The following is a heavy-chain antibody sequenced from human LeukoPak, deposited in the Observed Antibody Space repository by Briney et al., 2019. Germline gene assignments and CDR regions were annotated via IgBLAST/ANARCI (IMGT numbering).Heavy chain of an antibody. CDR2: VSGSGGSS. CDR1: GFTFSSYA. J-gene: IGHJ4*02. D-gene: IGHD5-12*01. Sequence: GGSLRLSCAASGFTFSSYAMSWVRQAPGKGLEWVSGVSGSGGSSYYADSVKGRFTISRDNSKNTLYLQMNSLRAEDPAVYYCAKDLDIVATITGNWGQGTLVTVSS. V-gene: IGHV3-23*01. CDR3: AKDLDIVATITGN.